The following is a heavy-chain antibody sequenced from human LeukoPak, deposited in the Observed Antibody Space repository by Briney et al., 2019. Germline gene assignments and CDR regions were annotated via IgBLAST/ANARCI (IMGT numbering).Heavy chain of an antibody. CDR1: GYTFTGYY. D-gene: IGHD3-3*01. CDR3: ARGSDDFWSGWNLYYFDY. J-gene: IGHJ4*02. Sequence: GASVKVSCKASGYTFTGYYMHWVRQAPGQGLEWMGWINPNSGGTNYAQKFQGWGTMTRDTSISTAYMELSRLRSDDTAVYYCARGSDDFWSGWNLYYFDYWGQGTLVTVSS. V-gene: IGHV1-2*04. CDR2: INPNSGGT.